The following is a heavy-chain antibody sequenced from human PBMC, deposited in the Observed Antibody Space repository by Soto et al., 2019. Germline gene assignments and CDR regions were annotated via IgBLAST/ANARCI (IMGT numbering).Heavy chain of an antibody. CDR2: ISYSGTT. CDR3: ARSHDYSAYGFAC. D-gene: IGHD4-17*01. Sequence: QVQLQESGPGVVKPSQTLSLTCTVSGDSISSDDYYWSWIRQLPGKGLEWIGYISYSGTTSYNPSLKSRVLFSVDTSKKKFSLKLTSVTAADTAVYYCARSHDYSAYGFACWGQGTLVTVSS. J-gene: IGHJ4*02. CDR1: GDSISSDDYY. V-gene: IGHV4-30-4*01.